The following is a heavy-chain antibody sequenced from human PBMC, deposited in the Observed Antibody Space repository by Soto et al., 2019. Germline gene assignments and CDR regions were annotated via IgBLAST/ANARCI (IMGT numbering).Heavy chain of an antibody. D-gene: IGHD7-27*01. CDR1: GFTFSNYA. Sequence: HPVGSLRLSCAASGFTFSNYAINWVRRAPGKGLEWVSTMGGRGAPTYYGDSVKGRFTISRDNSRNTLYLQMNSLRAEDTAIYFCASKLTFGSSSDYWGQGTMVTVSS. CDR3: ASKLTFGSSSDY. CDR2: MGGRGAPT. J-gene: IGHJ4*02. V-gene: IGHV3-23*01.